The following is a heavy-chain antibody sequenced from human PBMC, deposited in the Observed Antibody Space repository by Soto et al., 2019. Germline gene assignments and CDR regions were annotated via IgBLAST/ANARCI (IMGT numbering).Heavy chain of an antibody. J-gene: IGHJ4*02. D-gene: IGHD3-22*01. V-gene: IGHV3-30*18. CDR2: ISYDGSNK. Sequence: PGGSLRLSCAASGFTFSSYGMHWVRQAPGKGLEWVAVISYDGSNKYYADSVKGRFTISRDNSKNTLYLQMNSLRAEDTAVYYCAKIFHSSGYYYGVDDRGQGTPVTVSS. CDR1: GFTFSSYG. CDR3: AKIFHSSGYYYGVDD.